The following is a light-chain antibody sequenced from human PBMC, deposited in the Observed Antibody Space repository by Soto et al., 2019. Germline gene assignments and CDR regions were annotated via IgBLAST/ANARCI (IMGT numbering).Light chain of an antibody. CDR2: EVS. J-gene: IGLJ1*01. CDR1: SSDVGGYNY. Sequence: QSVLTQPASVSGSPGQSITISCTGTSSDVGGYNYVSWYQQHPGKAPKLLIYEVSNRPSGASNRFSGSKSGNTASLTISGLQAEDEADYYCSSYTGSSTLYVFGTGTKVTVL. CDR3: SSYTGSSTLYV. V-gene: IGLV2-14*01.